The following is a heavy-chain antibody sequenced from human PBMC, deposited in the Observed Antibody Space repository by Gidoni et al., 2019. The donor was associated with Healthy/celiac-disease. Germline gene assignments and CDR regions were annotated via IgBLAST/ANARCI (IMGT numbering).Heavy chain of an antibody. J-gene: IGHJ2*01. Sequence: EVQLVESGGGLVQPGGSLRLSCSASGFTFSSYAMHWVRQAPGKGLEYVSAISSNGGSTYYANSVKGRFTISRDNSKNTLYLQMGSLRAEDMAVYYCARGGVVVTPSHVWYFDLWGRGTLVTVSS. V-gene: IGHV3-64*01. CDR1: GFTFSSYA. CDR3: ARGGVVVTPSHVWYFDL. D-gene: IGHD3-22*01. CDR2: ISSNGGST.